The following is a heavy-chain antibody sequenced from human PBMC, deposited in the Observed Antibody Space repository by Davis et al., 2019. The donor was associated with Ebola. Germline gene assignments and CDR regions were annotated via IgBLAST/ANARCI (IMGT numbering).Heavy chain of an antibody. V-gene: IGHV3-43*02. D-gene: IGHD6-19*01. CDR1: GFKFDDYA. Sequence: GESLKISCAASGFKFDDYAMNWVRQVPGKGLEWVSLISGDGANIYYADSVKGRFTISRDNSKNSLFLQMNSLRTEDTALYYCARDITFSSGWYLDNWGQGTQVTVSS. CDR2: ISGDGANI. J-gene: IGHJ4*02. CDR3: ARDITFSSGWYLDN.